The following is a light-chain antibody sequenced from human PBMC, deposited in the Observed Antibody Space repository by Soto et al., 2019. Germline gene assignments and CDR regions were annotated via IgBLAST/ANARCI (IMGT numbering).Light chain of an antibody. V-gene: IGKV3-11*01. J-gene: IGKJ4*01. CDR3: QQRSNGLT. Sequence: EIVLTQSPATLSLSPGERATLSCRASQSVSSYLAWYQQKPGQAPRLLIYDASTRATGIPARFSGSGSGTDFTLTISSLEPEEFAVYYCQQRSNGLTFGGGTKVEIK. CDR2: DAS. CDR1: QSVSSY.